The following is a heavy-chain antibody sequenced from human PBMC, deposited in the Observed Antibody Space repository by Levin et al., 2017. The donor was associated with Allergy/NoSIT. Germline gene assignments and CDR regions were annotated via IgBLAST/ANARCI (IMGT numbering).Heavy chain of an antibody. Sequence: GESLKISCAASGFTFSSYSMNWVRQAPGKGLEWVSSISSSSSYIYYADSVKGRFTISRDNAKNSLYLQMNSLRAEDTAVYYCARRGPVAGTGAFDIWGQGTMVTVSS. CDR2: ISSSSSYI. CDR1: GFTFSSYS. J-gene: IGHJ3*02. D-gene: IGHD6-19*01. V-gene: IGHV3-21*01. CDR3: ARRGPVAGTGAFDI.